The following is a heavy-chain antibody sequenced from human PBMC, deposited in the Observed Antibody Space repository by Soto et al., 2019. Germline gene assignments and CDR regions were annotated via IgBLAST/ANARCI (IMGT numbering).Heavy chain of an antibody. Sequence: QVQLVESGGGVVQPGRSLRLSCAASGFTFSSYAMHWVRQAPGKGLEWVAVISYDGSNKYYADSVKGRFTISRDNSKNTLYLQMNSLRAEGTAVYYCARDPLKYVKGWFDPWGQGTLVTVSS. CDR2: ISYDGSNK. V-gene: IGHV3-30-3*01. D-gene: IGHD2-8*01. CDR3: ARDPLKYVKGWFDP. J-gene: IGHJ5*02. CDR1: GFTFSSYA.